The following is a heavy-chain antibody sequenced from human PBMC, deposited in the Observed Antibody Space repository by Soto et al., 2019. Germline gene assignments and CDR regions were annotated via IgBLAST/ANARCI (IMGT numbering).Heavy chain of an antibody. V-gene: IGHV4-59*08. CDR3: ARQYSSGWYDPDWFDP. D-gene: IGHD6-19*01. CDR1: GGSISNFY. J-gene: IGHJ5*02. CDR2: VYYTGST. Sequence: SETLSLTCTVSGGSISNFYWSWIRQPPGKGLEWIGYVYYTGSTSYNPSLKRRVTFSADTPRGQFSLKLSSVTAADTAVYYCARQYSSGWYDPDWFDPWGQGTLVTVSS.